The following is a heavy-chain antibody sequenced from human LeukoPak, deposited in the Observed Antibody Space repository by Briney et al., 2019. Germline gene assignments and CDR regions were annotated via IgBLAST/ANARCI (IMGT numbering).Heavy chain of an antibody. Sequence: GGSLRLSCAASGFTFSSYAMSWVRQAPGKGLEWIGRIKSKTDGETTNYAEPVRGRFTISRDDSKSAVYLQMNSLKIEDTAVYYCTTDLGTYYHGSQRLIPIDYWGQGTLVTVSS. CDR2: IKSKTDGETT. V-gene: IGHV3-15*01. J-gene: IGHJ4*02. D-gene: IGHD3-10*01. CDR1: GFTFSSYA. CDR3: TTDLGTYYHGSQRLIPIDY.